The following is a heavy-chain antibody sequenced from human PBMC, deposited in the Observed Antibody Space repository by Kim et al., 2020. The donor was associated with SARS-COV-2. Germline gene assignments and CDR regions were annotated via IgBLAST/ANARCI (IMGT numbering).Heavy chain of an antibody. D-gene: IGHD1-26*01. CDR3: AKDRGPTRSFAIVGATTFDY. V-gene: IGHV3-23*01. CDR2: ISGSGGST. CDR1: GFTFSSYA. J-gene: IGHJ4*02. Sequence: GGSLRLSCAASGFTFSSYAMSWVRQAPGKGLEWVSAISGSGGSTYYADSVKGRFTISRDNSKNTLYLQMNSLRAEDTAVYYCAKDRGPTRSFAIVGATTFDYWGQGTLVTVSS.